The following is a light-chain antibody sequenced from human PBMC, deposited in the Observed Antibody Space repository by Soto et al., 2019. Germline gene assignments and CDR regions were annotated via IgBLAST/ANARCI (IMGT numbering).Light chain of an antibody. CDR1: SSDVGGYNY. V-gene: IGLV2-14*03. CDR2: DVS. CDR3: SSYTSSGTLLYA. J-gene: IGLJ1*01. Sequence: QSALTQPASVSGSPGQSITISCTGTSSDVGGYNYVSWYQQHPGKAPKLMIYDVSNRPSGVSNRFSGSKSGNTASLTISGLQAVDEADYYCSSYTSSGTLLYALGIGTKVTVL.